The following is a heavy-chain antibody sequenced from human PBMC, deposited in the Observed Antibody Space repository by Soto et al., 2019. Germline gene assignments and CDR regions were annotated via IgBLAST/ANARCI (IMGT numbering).Heavy chain of an antibody. D-gene: IGHD4-17*01. Sequence: SETLSLTCVLSSGSISNYYWSWIRQPPGKGLEWIGYIYYNGSTTYKYNPSLESRVTISEHTSKNQFSLKLSSVTAADTAIYYCARFPDYGAYVAPWGQGTLVTVSS. CDR3: ARFPDYGAYVAP. J-gene: IGHJ5*02. V-gene: IGHV4-59*08. CDR1: SGSISNYY. CDR2: IYYNGSTTY.